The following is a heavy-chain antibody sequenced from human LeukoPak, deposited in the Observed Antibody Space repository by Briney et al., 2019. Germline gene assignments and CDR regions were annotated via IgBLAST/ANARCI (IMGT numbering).Heavy chain of an antibody. CDR2: IKSKTDGGTT. D-gene: IGHD4-17*01. CDR1: GFTFSNAW. V-gene: IGHV3-15*07. CDR3: TSEGYGDYALDY. J-gene: IGHJ4*02. Sequence: GGSLRLSCAVSGFTFSNAWMNWARQAPGKGLEWVGRIKSKTDGGTTDCAAPVKGRFTISRDDSKNTLYLQMNSLKTEDTAVYYCTSEGYGDYALDYWGQGTLVTVSS.